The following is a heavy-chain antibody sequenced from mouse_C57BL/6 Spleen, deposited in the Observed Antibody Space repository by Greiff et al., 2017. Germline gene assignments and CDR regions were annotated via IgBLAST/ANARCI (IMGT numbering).Heavy chain of an antibody. CDR1: GYAFSSYW. V-gene: IGHV1-80*01. Sequence: QVQLQQSGAELVKPGASVKISCKASGYAFSSYWMNWLKQRPGKGLEWIGQIYPGDGDTNYNGKFKGKATLTADKSSSTAYMQLSSLTSEDSAVYFCARDYGNYLFAYWGQGTLVTVSA. CDR3: ARDYGNYLFAY. D-gene: IGHD2-1*01. J-gene: IGHJ3*01. CDR2: IYPGDGDT.